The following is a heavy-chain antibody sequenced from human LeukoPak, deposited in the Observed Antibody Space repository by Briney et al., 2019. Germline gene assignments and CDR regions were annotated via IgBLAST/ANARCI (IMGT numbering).Heavy chain of an antibody. V-gene: IGHV3-23*01. D-gene: IGHD5-18*01. Sequence: GGSLRLSCAASGFTFSSYAMSWVRQAPGKGLEWVSAISGSGGSTYYADPVKGRFTISRDNSKNTPYLQMNSLRAEDTAVYYCAKDGGYSYGYGKYYWGQGTLVTVSS. CDR1: GFTFSSYA. CDR3: AKDGGYSYGYGKYY. J-gene: IGHJ4*02. CDR2: ISGSGGST.